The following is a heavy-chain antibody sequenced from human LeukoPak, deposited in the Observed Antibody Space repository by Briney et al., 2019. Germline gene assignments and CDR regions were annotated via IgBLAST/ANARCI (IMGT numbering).Heavy chain of an antibody. V-gene: IGHV4-39*07. Sequence: SETLSLTCTVSGGSISSSSYYWGWIRQPPWKGLEWIGEINHSGSTNYNPPLKSRVTISVDTSKNQFSLKLSSVTAADTAVYYCARVLYCTNGVCYRAFDIWGQGTMVTVSS. CDR1: GGSISSSSYY. J-gene: IGHJ3*02. D-gene: IGHD2-8*01. CDR3: ARVLYCTNGVCYRAFDI. CDR2: INHSGST.